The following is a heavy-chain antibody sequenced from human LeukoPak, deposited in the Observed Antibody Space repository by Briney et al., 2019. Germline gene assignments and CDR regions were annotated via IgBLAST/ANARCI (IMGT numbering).Heavy chain of an antibody. CDR2: IYYSGST. Sequence: PSETLSLTCTVSGGSISSYYWSWIRQPPGKGLEWIGYIYYSGSTNYNPSLKSRVTISVDTSKNQFSLKLSSVTAADTAAYYCARDGIVVVWGQGTLVTVSS. J-gene: IGHJ4*02. V-gene: IGHV4-59*01. CDR3: ARDGIVVV. D-gene: IGHD2-2*01. CDR1: GGSISSYY.